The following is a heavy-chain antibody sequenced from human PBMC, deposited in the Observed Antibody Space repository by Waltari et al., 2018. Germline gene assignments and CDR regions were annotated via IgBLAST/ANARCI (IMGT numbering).Heavy chain of an antibody. D-gene: IGHD2-2*01. CDR1: GFTFSSYG. Sequence: QVQLVESGGGVVQPGRSLRLSWAASGFTFSSYGMPWVRQAPGKGLEWVAVIWYDGSNKYYADAVKGRFTISRDNSKNTLYLQMNSLRAEDTAVYYCARDIPMPDYWGQGTLVTVSS. CDR3: ARDIPMPDY. V-gene: IGHV3-33*01. CDR2: IWYDGSNK. J-gene: IGHJ4*02.